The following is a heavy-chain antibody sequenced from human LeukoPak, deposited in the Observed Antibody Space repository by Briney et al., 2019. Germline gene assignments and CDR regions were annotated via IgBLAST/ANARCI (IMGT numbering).Heavy chain of an antibody. CDR2: MYYSGST. Sequence: SQTLSLTCTVSGGSITSGDYYWSLIRQPPGKGLEWIAYMYYSGSTYYNPSLKSRVTMSADTSKNQFSLKLSSVTAADTAVYYCARPYYYDSRIDPWGQGTLVTVSS. D-gene: IGHD3-22*01. V-gene: IGHV4-30-4*01. CDR3: ARPYYYDSRIDP. CDR1: GGSITSGDYY. J-gene: IGHJ5*02.